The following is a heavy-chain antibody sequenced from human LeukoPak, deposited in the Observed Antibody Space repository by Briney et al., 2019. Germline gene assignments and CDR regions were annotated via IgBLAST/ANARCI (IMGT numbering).Heavy chain of an antibody. Sequence: SETLSLTCTVSGGSISSQYWNWIRQPAGKGLEWIGRIRTSGSTNYNPSLKSRVTMSVDTSKNQFSLKLSSVTAADTAIYYCAREFSGTSIAARVFDSWGQGTLVTVSS. CDR2: IRTSGST. D-gene: IGHD6-6*01. J-gene: IGHJ4*02. CDR1: GGSISSQY. CDR3: AREFSGTSIAARVFDS. V-gene: IGHV4-4*07.